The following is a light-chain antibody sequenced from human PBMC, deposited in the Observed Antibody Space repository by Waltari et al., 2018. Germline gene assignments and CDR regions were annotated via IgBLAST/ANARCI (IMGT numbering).Light chain of an antibody. J-gene: IGLJ2*01. CDR1: SSDIGRYNL. V-gene: IGLV2-23*02. Sequence: QSALTQPASVSGSPGQSITISCTGTSSDIGRYNLVSWYQQHPGKAPQLLLYEVTGRQSGVFNRFSGSKSGNTASLTISGLQAEDEADYYCCSYAGARGLIFGGGTKVTVL. CDR3: CSYAGARGLI. CDR2: EVT.